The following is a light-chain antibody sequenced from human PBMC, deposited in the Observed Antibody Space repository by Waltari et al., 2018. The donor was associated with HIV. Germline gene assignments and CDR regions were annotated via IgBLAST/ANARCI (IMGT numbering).Light chain of an antibody. V-gene: IGKV1-NL1*01. CDR1: QAISNY. J-gene: IGKJ1*01. CDR3: QQYYNTWT. CDR2: AAS. Sequence: DIQMTQSPSYLSASVGDRVTITCRASQAISNYLALYQQKPGKAPNLLLYAASRLQSGVPSRFSGSGSGTDYTLTINSLQPEDFATYFCQQYYNTWTFGQGTKVEVK.